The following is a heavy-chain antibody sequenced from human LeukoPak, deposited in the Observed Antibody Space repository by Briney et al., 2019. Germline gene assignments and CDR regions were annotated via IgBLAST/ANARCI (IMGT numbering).Heavy chain of an antibody. Sequence: GASVKVSCKASGYTFTSYGISWVRQAPGQGLEWMGWISAYNGNTNYAQKLQGRVTMTTDTSTSTAYMELRSLRSDDTAVYYCARAEWFGELSSYYFDYWGQGTLVTVSS. CDR3: ARAEWFGELSSYYFDY. J-gene: IGHJ4*02. CDR2: ISAYNGNT. D-gene: IGHD3-10*01. CDR1: GYTFTSYG. V-gene: IGHV1-18*01.